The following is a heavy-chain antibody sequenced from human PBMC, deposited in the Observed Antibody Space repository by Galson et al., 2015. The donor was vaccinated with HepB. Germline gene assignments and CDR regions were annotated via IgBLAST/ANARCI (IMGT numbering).Heavy chain of an antibody. Sequence: SLRLSCAASGFTFSSYSMNWVRQAPGKGLEWVSYISSSSSTIYYADSVKGRFTISRDNAKNSLYLQMNSLRAEDTAVYYCARGISWIQLYYFDYWGQGTLVTVSS. V-gene: IGHV3-48*01. CDR2: ISSSSSTI. D-gene: IGHD5-18*01. CDR1: GFTFSSYS. J-gene: IGHJ4*02. CDR3: ARGISWIQLYYFDY.